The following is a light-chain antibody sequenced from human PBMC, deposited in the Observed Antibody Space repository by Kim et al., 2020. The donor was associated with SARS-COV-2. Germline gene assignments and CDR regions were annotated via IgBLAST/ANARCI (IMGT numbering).Light chain of an antibody. CDR3: QQYHSVSFT. CDR1: QDINHY. J-gene: IGKJ3*01. CDR2: DAC. V-gene: IGKV1-33*01. Sequence: DIQMTQSPSSLSASVGDRVTITCPASQDINHYLSWSEHKPGKAPILLIYDACNLVTGVPSRFSGSRSGTDFTFTISSLQPEDIATYYCQQYHSVSFTFGAGTKVDIK.